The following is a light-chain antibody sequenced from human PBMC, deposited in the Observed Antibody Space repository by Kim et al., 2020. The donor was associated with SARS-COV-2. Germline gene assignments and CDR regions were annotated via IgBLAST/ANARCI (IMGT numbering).Light chain of an antibody. J-gene: IGLJ2*01. CDR1: SSNIGNNY. V-gene: IGLV1-51*01. CDR3: GTWDSSLSAVV. CDR2: DNN. Sequence: GQKVTISCSESSSNIGNNYVSWDQQLPGTAPKLLIYDNNKRPSGIPDRFSGSKSGTSATLGITGLQTGDEADYYCGTWDSSLSAVVFGGGTQLTVL.